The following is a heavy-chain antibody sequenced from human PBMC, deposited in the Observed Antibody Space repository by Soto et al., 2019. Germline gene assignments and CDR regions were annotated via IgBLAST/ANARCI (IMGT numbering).Heavy chain of an antibody. CDR2: IYYSGST. D-gene: IGHD2-8*01. CDR3: ARFSSLIPGGVAFDI. CDR1: GGSISTYY. J-gene: IGHJ3*02. Sequence: SETLSLTCAVYGGSISTYYWSWIRQPPGKGLEWIGYIYYSGSTNYNPSLKSRVTISVDTSKNQFSLKLSSVTAADTAVYYCARFSSLIPGGVAFDIWGQGTKVTVSS. V-gene: IGHV4-59*08.